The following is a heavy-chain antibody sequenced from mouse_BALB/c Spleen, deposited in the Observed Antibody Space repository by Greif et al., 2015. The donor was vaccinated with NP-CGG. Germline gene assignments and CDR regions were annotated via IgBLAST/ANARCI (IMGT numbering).Heavy chain of an antibody. CDR2: INPSTGYT. CDR3: ARDYDYWYFDV. CDR1: GYTFTSYW. D-gene: IGHD2-4*01. J-gene: IGHJ1*01. V-gene: IGHV1-7*01. Sequence: QVQLQQPGAELAKPGASVKMSCKASGYTFTSYWMHWVKQRPGQGLEWIGYINPSTGYTEYNQKSKDKATLTADKSSSTAYMQLSSLTSEDSAVYYCARDYDYWYFDVWGAGTTVTVSS.